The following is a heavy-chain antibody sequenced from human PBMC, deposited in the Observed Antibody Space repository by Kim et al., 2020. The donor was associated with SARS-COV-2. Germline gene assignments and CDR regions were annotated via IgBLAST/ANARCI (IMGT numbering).Heavy chain of an antibody. CDR2: IWYDGSNK. CDR1: GFTFSSYG. D-gene: IGHD6-25*01. CDR3: AREDSSELGVSFEWFDP. J-gene: IGHJ5*02. V-gene: IGHV3-33*01. Sequence: GGSLRLSCAASGFTFSSYGMHWVRQAPGKGLEWVAVIWYDGSNKYYADSVKGRFTISRDNSKNTLYLQMNSLRAEDTAVYYCAREDSSELGVSFEWFDPWGQGTLVTVSS.